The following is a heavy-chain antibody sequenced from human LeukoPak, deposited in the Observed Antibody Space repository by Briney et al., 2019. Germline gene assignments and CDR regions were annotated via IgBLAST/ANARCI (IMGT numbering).Heavy chain of an antibody. CDR2: IYHSGST. CDR3: ARGIPQRFDP. Sequence: GSLLLSCAASGFTFSSYWMHGGRQPPGKGLEWIGEIYHSGSTNYNPSLKSRVTISVDKSKNQFSLKLSSVTAADTAVYYCARGIPQRFDPWGQGTLVTVSS. CDR1: GFTFSSYW. J-gene: IGHJ5*02. V-gene: IGHV4-4*02.